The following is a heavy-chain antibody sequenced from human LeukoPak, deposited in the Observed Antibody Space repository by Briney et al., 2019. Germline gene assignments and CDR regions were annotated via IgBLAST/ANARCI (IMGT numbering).Heavy chain of an antibody. Sequence: PGGSLRLSCAASGFTFSSYAMHWVLQAPGKGLEWVAVISYDGSNKYYADSVKGRFTISRDNSKNTLYLQMNSLRAEDTAVYYCAKDYGWGKDVDYWGQGTLVTVSS. CDR2: ISYDGSNK. CDR1: GFTFSSYA. J-gene: IGHJ4*02. V-gene: IGHV3-30-3*01. CDR3: AKDYGWGKDVDY. D-gene: IGHD3-10*01.